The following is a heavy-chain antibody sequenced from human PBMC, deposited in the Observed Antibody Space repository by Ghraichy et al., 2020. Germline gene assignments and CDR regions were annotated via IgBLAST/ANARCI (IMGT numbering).Heavy chain of an antibody. CDR3: ARGRQGYYDILTGYYSDGMDV. Sequence: SQTLSLTCTVSGGSISSSSYYWGWIRQPPGKGLEWIGSIYYSGSTYYNPSLKSRVTISVDTSKNQFSLKLSSVTAADTAVYYCARGRQGYYDILTGYYSDGMDVWGQGTTVTVSS. J-gene: IGHJ6*02. V-gene: IGHV4-39*07. CDR1: GGSISSSSYY. CDR2: IYYSGST. D-gene: IGHD3-9*01.